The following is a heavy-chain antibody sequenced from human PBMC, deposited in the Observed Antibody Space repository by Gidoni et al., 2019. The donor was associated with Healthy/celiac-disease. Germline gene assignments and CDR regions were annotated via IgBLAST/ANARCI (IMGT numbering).Heavy chain of an antibody. CDR3: ARDRDVRFLEWLSGGYFDL. CDR1: GFTFSSYS. D-gene: IGHD3-3*01. Sequence: EVQLVESGGGLVQPGGSLRLSCAASGFTFSSYSMNWVRQAPGKGLEWVSYISSSSSTIYYADSVKGRFTISRDNAKNSLYLQMNSLRDEDTAVYYCARDRDVRFLEWLSGGYFDLWGRGTLVTVSS. J-gene: IGHJ2*01. V-gene: IGHV3-48*02. CDR2: ISSSSSTI.